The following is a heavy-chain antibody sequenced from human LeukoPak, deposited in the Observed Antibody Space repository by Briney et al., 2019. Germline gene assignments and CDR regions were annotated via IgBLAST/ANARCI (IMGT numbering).Heavy chain of an antibody. D-gene: IGHD3-10*01. J-gene: IGHJ4*02. Sequence: GGSLRLSCAASGFTFSNYWMHWVRQAPGKGLVWVSRIKTDGSAAGYADSVRGRFTISRDNAKNTLYLHMNSLRAEDTAVYYCTRDLVYGSGSSDYWGQGTLVTVSS. CDR3: TRDLVYGSGSSDY. V-gene: IGHV3-74*01. CDR2: IKTDGSAA. CDR1: GFTFSNYW.